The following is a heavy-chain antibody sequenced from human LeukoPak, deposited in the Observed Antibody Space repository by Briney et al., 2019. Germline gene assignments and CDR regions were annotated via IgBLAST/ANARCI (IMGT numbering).Heavy chain of an antibody. CDR1: GGSISSYY. Sequence: PSETLSLTCTVSGGSISSYYWSWIRQPPGKGLEWIGYIYYSGSTNYNPSLKSRVTISVDTSKNQFSLKLSSVTAADTAVYYCARGGSSGWYAYYYYYGMDVWGQGTTVTVSS. CDR3: ARGGSSGWYAYYYYYGMDV. J-gene: IGHJ6*02. CDR2: IYYSGST. V-gene: IGHV4-59*01. D-gene: IGHD6-19*01.